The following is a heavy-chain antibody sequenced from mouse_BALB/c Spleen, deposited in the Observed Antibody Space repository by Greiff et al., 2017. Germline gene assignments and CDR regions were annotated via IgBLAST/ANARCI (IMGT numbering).Heavy chain of an antibody. J-gene: IGHJ3*01. CDR1: GFTFSDYY. Sequence: EVKLLESGGGLVKPGGSLKLSCAASGFTFSDYYMYWVRQTPEKRLEWVATISDGGSYTYYPDSVKGRFTISRDNAKNNLYLQMSSLKSEDTAMYYCARDQGNYDTWFAYWGQGTLVTVSA. CDR2: ISDGGSYT. CDR3: ARDQGNYDTWFAY. V-gene: IGHV5-4*02. D-gene: IGHD2-1*01.